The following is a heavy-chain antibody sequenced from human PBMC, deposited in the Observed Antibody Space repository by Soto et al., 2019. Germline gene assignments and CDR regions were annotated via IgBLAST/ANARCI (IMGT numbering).Heavy chain of an antibody. Sequence: ESGGGVVQPGTSLRLSCATSGFTFSTSGMHWVRQAPGKGLEWVAMISHDGSVTYYTDSVQGRFTISRDTPKNTLYLQMNSLRDEDTAIYYCAKDWGSSGWYNWFDPWGQGTRVNVS. CDR2: ISHDGSVT. CDR3: AKDWGSSGWYNWFDP. V-gene: IGHV3-30*18. CDR1: GFTFSTSG. D-gene: IGHD6-13*01. J-gene: IGHJ5*02.